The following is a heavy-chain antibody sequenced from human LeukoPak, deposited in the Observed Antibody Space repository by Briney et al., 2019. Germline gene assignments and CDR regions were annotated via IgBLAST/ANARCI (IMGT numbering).Heavy chain of an antibody. Sequence: SETLSLTCTVSGGSISSNGYYWGWIRQPPGKGLEWIGSIYYSGSTYYNPSLKSRVTISVDTSKNQFSLKLTSVTASDTGLYYCARNIVTRPYYHGLDVWGQGTTVTVSS. CDR2: IYYSGST. CDR3: ARNIVTRPYYHGLDV. V-gene: IGHV4-39*01. D-gene: IGHD6-6*01. J-gene: IGHJ6*02. CDR1: GGSISSNGYY.